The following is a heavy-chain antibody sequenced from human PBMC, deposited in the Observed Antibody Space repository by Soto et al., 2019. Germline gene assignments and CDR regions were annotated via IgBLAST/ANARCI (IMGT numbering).Heavy chain of an antibody. D-gene: IGHD2-2*01. Sequence: QVQLVQSGAEVKRPGASVQVSCKTSGYTFTTYFMHWVRQAPGQGFEWLGRINPTGGDTAYAQKFQGRVSVTKDTSTSTVYIELGSLTSKDTAVYYCARGSYASNVFIMDVWGQGTAVTVSS. V-gene: IGHV1-46*01. CDR1: GYTFTTYF. CDR2: INPTGGDT. CDR3: ARGSYASNVFIMDV. J-gene: IGHJ6*02.